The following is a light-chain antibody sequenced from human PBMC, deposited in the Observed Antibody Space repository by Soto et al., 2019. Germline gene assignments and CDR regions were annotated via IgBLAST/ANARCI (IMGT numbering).Light chain of an antibody. CDR3: QQYGSSLGVT. J-gene: IGKJ4*01. CDR1: QSVSSSY. V-gene: IGKV3-20*01. Sequence: EIVLTQSPGTLSLSPGERATLSCRASQSVSSSYLAWYQQKPGQAPRLLIYGASSRATGTPDRFSGSGSGTDFTLTISRLEPEDFAVYYCQQYGSSLGVTFGGGTKVDIK. CDR2: GAS.